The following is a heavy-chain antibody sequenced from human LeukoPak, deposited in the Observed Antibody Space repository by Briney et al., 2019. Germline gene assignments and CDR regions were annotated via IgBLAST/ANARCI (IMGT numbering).Heavy chain of an antibody. J-gene: IGHJ4*02. V-gene: IGHV3-23*01. CDR2: ISGSGGST. CDR3: AKAPLPIAVAGTDY. Sequence: GGSLRLSCAASGFTFSTYAMHWVRQAPGKGLEWVSAISGSGGSTYYADSVKGRFTISRDNSKNTLYLQMNSLRAEDTAVYYCAKAPLPIAVAGTDYWGQGTLVTVSS. D-gene: IGHD6-19*01. CDR1: GFTFSTYA.